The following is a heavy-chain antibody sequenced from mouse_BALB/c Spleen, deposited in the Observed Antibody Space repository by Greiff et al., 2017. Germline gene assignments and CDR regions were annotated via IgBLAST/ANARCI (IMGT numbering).Heavy chain of an antibody. D-gene: IGHD2-4*01. V-gene: IGHV14-1*02. CDR2: IDPENGNT. J-gene: IGHJ4*01. Sequence: VQLQQSGAELVRPGALVKLSCKASGFNIKDYYMHWVKQRPEQGLEWIGWIDPENGNTIYDPKFQGKASITADTSSNTAYLQLSSLTSEDTAVYYCARWITTDYYAMDYWGQGTSVTVSS. CDR3: ARWITTDYYAMDY. CDR1: GFNIKDYY.